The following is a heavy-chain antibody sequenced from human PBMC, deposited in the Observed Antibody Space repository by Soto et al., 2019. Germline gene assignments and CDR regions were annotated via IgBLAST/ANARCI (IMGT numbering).Heavy chain of an antibody. J-gene: IGHJ4*02. D-gene: IGHD3-22*01. CDR2: IYYSGST. CDR3: ARVFGVGDSSGYYLTYYFDY. CDR1: GGSISSYY. Sequence: SETLSLTCTVSGGSISSYYWSWIRQPPGKGLEWIGYIYYSGSTNYNPSLKSRVTISVDTSKNQFSLKLSSVTAADTAVYYCARVFGVGDSSGYYLTYYFDYWGQGTLVTVSS. V-gene: IGHV4-59*01.